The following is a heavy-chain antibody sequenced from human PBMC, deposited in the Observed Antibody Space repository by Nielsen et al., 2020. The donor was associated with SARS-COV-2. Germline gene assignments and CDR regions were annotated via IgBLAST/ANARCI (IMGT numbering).Heavy chain of an antibody. J-gene: IGHJ3*02. Sequence: GGSLRLSCAASGFTFSSYAMSWVCQAPGKGLEWISAISGSGGSTYYADSVKGRFTITRDNSKNTLYLQMNSLRAEDTAVYYCAKGLRGPDAFDIWGQGTMVTVSS. CDR3: AKGLRGPDAFDI. V-gene: IGHV3-23*01. D-gene: IGHD5/OR15-5a*01. CDR2: ISGSGGST. CDR1: GFTFSSYA.